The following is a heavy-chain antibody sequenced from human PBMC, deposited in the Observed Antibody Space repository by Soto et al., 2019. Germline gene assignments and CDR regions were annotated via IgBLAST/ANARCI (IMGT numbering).Heavy chain of an antibody. D-gene: IGHD2-8*01. CDR2: ISASNGNT. CDR3: ERDSVRYCRDGVCYQGYDYYDMDV. V-gene: IGHV1-18*01. J-gene: IGHJ6*02. Sequence: QVQLVQSGAEVKNSGASVKVSCKASGYTFTSHGFSWVRQAPGQGLEWMGWISASNGNTNYAQKLQGRVTMTTDTSTGTAYMVLRSLRSDDTATYYCERDSVRYCRDGVCYQGYDYYDMDVWGQGTTVTVS. CDR1: GYTFTSHG.